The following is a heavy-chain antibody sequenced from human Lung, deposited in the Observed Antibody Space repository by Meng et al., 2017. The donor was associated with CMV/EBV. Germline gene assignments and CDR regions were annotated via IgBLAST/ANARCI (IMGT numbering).Heavy chain of an antibody. D-gene: IGHD3-16*01. V-gene: IGHV3-48*04. Sequence: GESLKISCAVSGIDFSSYGMVWVRQAPGKGLEWISYISSGSSTIYYADSVKGRFSISRDNAEKTLYLHVNNLRGEDTAVYYCAKGGGAGRSASDYWGQGTLVTVSS. CDR2: ISSGSSTI. CDR1: GIDFSSYG. J-gene: IGHJ4*02. CDR3: AKGGGAGRSASDY.